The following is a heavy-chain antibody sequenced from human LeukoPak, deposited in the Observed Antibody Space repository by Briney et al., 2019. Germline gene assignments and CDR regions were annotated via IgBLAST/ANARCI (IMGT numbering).Heavy chain of an antibody. J-gene: IGHJ3*02. CDR2: FDPEDSET. CDR3: ATDSRGVGNAFDI. D-gene: IGHD3-10*01. V-gene: IGHV1-24*01. Sequence: ASVKVSCKVSGYTLTELSMHLVRQAPGKGLEWMGGFDPEDSETIYAQKFQGRVTMTEDTSTDTAYMELSSLRSEDTAVYYCATDSRGVGNAFDIWGQGTMVTVSS. CDR1: GYTLTELS.